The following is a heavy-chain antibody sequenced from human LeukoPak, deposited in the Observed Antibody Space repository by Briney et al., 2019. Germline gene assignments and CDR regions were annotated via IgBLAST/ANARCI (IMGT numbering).Heavy chain of an antibody. CDR3: ARDTLPMTTVTAVDS. J-gene: IGHJ4*02. Sequence: ASETLSLTCAVSGGSISSSYNYWGWIRQPPGKGLEWIGNIYYSGSTYYNPSLKSRVTISVDTSKNQFSLKLSSVTAADTAVYYCARDTLPMTTVTAVDSWGQGTLVTVSS. V-gene: IGHV4-39*07. CDR1: GGSISSSYNY. CDR2: IYYSGST. D-gene: IGHD4-17*01.